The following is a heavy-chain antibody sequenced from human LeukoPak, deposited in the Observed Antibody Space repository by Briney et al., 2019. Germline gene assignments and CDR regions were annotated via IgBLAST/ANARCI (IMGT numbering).Heavy chain of an antibody. CDR2: INSYSSDI. Sequence: KTGGSLRLSCATSGFTFSSYSMTWVRQAPGKVLDWVSSINSYSSDIYYVDSVKGRSTISRDNAKNSLYLQMNSLRAEDTAVYYCARKSSPGAFDIWGQGTMVTVSS. CDR3: ARKSSPGAFDI. V-gene: IGHV3-21*01. CDR1: GFTFSSYS. D-gene: IGHD3-10*01. J-gene: IGHJ3*02.